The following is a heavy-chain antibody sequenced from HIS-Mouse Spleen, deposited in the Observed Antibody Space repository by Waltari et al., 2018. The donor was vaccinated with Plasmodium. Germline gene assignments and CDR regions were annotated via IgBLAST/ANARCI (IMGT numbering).Heavy chain of an antibody. CDR1: GYTFTGYY. CDR2: INPNRGGT. J-gene: IGHJ4*02. CDR3: ARAHLTGFFDY. D-gene: IGHD7-27*01. V-gene: IGHV1-2*02. Sequence: QVQLVQSGAEVKKPGASVKVSCKASGYTFTGYYLHWVRQAPGQGLEWMGWINPNRGGTNYAQKFQGRVTMTRDTSISTAYMELSRLRSDDTAVYYCARAHLTGFFDYWGQGTLVTVSS.